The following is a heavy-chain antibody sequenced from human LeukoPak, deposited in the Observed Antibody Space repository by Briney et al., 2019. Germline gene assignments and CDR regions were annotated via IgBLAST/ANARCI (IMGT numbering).Heavy chain of an antibody. D-gene: IGHD4-17*01. CDR1: GFTFSSYG. J-gene: IGHJ5*02. Sequence: GGSLRLSCAAPGFTFSSYGMHWVRQAPGKGLEWVAVIWYDGSNKYYADSVKGRFTISRDNSKNTLYLQMNSLRAEDTAVYYCAKDLDGDHNWFDPWGQGTLVTVSS. CDR3: AKDLDGDHNWFDP. CDR2: IWYDGSNK. V-gene: IGHV3-33*06.